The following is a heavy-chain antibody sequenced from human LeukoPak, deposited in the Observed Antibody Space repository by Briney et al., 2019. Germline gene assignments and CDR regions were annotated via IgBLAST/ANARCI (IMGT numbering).Heavy chain of an antibody. Sequence: PGGSLRLSCAASGFTFSSYTINWVRQAPGKGLEWVSSISGSSYYIYYADSVRGRFTISRDNAKNSVYLQMNSLRAEDTAVYYCAKVGKGNLAEAFDNWGQGTVVTVFS. CDR3: AKVGKGNLAEAFDN. CDR2: ISGSSYYI. CDR1: GFTFSSYT. J-gene: IGHJ3*02. D-gene: IGHD1-14*01. V-gene: IGHV3-21*01.